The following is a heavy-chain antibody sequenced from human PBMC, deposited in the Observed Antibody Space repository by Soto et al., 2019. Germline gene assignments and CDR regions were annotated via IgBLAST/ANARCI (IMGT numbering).Heavy chain of an antibody. D-gene: IGHD3-10*01. CDR1: GYIFTSYY. CDR2: INPFDGSR. J-gene: IGHJ4*02. CDR3: SRVDPGETSPFDH. V-gene: IGHV1-46*03. Sequence: ASVKVSCKASGYIFTSYYIHWVRQAPGQGLEWMGWINPFDGSRMFAQSFQGRVTMTRDTSTSTVYMELSSLRSEDTAVYYCSRVDPGETSPFDHWGQGTLVTAPQ.